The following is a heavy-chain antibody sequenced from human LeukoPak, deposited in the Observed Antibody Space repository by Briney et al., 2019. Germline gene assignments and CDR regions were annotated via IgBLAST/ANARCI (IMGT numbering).Heavy chain of an antibody. J-gene: IGHJ3*02. CDR2: IKQDGSEK. CDR1: GFTFSNYW. Sequence: GGSLRLSCAASGFTFSNYWMSWVRQAPGKGLEWVANIKQDGSEKYYVDSVKGRFTISRDNAKNSLYLQMNSLRAEDTAVYYCARVREGITILPQFSTPNAFDIWGQGTMVTVSS. D-gene: IGHD3-3*01. V-gene: IGHV3-7*01. CDR3: ARVREGITILPQFSTPNAFDI.